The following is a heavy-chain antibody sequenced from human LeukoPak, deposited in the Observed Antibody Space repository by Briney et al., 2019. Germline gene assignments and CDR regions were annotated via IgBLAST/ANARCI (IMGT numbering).Heavy chain of an antibody. Sequence: GGSLRLSCAASGFTFSSYGMHWVRQAPGKGLEWVAFIRYDGSNKYYADSVKGRFTISRDNSKNTLYLQMNSLRAEDTAVYYCAKERDTAMVTIDYWGQGTLVTVSS. J-gene: IGHJ4*02. D-gene: IGHD5-18*01. CDR2: IRYDGSNK. CDR1: GFTFSSYG. CDR3: AKERDTAMVTIDY. V-gene: IGHV3-30*02.